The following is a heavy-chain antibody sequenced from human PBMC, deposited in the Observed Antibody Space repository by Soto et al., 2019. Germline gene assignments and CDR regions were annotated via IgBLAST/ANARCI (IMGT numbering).Heavy chain of an antibody. CDR2: IGPESGAT. CDR3: GRGRIGQIFVLY. D-gene: IGHD2-15*01. J-gene: IGHJ4*02. V-gene: IGHV1-2*02. Sequence: ASVKGSCNASGYTFTGHYIHWVRQAPEQGPEWMGEIGPESGATRYAQKFQGRVTMTMDMSITTVYMELSNLSPDDTAVYYCGRGRIGQIFVLYWDQGTPVTVSS. CDR1: GYTFTGHY.